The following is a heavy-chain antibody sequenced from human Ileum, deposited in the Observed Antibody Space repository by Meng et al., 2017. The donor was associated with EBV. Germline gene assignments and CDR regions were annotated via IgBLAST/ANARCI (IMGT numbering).Heavy chain of an antibody. CDR3: ARDLPGGTKGTWLDL. V-gene: IGHV1-18*01. D-gene: IGHD1-14*01. CDR1: GYIFNNYG. J-gene: IGHJ5*02. CDR2: ISAYNGNT. Sequence: VPLGQAGAGVEEPGASVKVSCKASGYIFNNYGGSWVRQAPGQGPEWMGWISAYNGNTNYAQNFQGRFTMTTDTSTSTAYMELRSLRSDDTAVYYCARDLPGGTKGTWLDLWGQETLVTVSS.